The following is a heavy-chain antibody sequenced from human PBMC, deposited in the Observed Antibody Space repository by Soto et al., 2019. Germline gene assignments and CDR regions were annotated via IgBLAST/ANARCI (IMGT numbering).Heavy chain of an antibody. CDR1: GFPFSSYA. Sequence: GGSLRLSCAASGFPFSSYAMSWVRQAPGKGLEWVSAISGSGGSTYYADSVKGRFTISRDNSKNTLYLQMNSLRAEDTAVYYCAKDWYYDSSGYPFDYWGQGTLVTVS. V-gene: IGHV3-23*01. CDR2: ISGSGGST. CDR3: AKDWYYDSSGYPFDY. D-gene: IGHD3-22*01. J-gene: IGHJ4*02.